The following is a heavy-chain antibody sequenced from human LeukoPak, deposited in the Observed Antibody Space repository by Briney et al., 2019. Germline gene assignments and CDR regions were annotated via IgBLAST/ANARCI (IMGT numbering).Heavy chain of an antibody. CDR1: GGSLSGYY. V-gene: IGHV4-34*01. J-gene: IGHJ1*01. CDR3: ARASVSGYYRPAEYFQH. Sequence: TTSETLSLTCAVYGGSLSGYYWSWIRQPPGKGLEWIGEINHSGSTNYNPSLKSRVTISVDTSKNQFSLKLSSVTAADTAVYYCARASVSGYYRPAEYFQHWGQGTLVTVSS. D-gene: IGHD3-22*01. CDR2: INHSGST.